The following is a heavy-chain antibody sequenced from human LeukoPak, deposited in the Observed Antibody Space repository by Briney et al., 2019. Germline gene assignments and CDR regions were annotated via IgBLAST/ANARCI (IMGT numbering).Heavy chain of an antibody. CDR2: TSSSGITI. J-gene: IGHJ6*02. CDR3: ARDRYATDV. Sequence: PGGSLRLSCAASGFTFSSYWMHWVRQAPGKGLEWISYTSSSGITIYYADSVKGRFTMSRDNAKNSLYLQMNSLRAEDTAVYYCARDRYATDVWGQGTTVTVSS. V-gene: IGHV3-48*04. CDR1: GFTFSSYW.